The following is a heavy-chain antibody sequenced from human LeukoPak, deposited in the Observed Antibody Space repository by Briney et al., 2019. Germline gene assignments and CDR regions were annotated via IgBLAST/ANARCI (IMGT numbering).Heavy chain of an antibody. Sequence: SETLSLTCDVSGDSISYHYRSWIRQSPGKGLEWVGFIYNSGFTNYNPSLKSRVIISQDTSKTHFTLRLSSVTAADTAVYYCAREGSAFDIWGQGTMVTVSS. CDR1: GDSISYHY. CDR2: IYNSGFT. V-gene: IGHV4-59*11. J-gene: IGHJ3*02. CDR3: AREGSAFDI.